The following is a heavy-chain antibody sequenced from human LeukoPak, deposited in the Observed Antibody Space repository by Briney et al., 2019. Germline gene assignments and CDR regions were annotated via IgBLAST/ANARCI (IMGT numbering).Heavy chain of an antibody. CDR3: ARVYDSSGYGRVYFDY. Sequence: PSETLSLTCTVSGGSFSSYYWSWIRQPPGKGLEWIGYIYYSGSTNYNPSLKSRVTMSVDTSKNQFSLKLSSVTAADTAVYYCARVYDSSGYGRVYFDYWGQGTLVTVSS. CDR2: IYYSGST. V-gene: IGHV4-59*01. J-gene: IGHJ4*02. D-gene: IGHD3-22*01. CDR1: GGSFSSYY.